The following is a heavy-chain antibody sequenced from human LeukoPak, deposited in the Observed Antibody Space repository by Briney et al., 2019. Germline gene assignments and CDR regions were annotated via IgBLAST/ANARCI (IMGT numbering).Heavy chain of an antibody. J-gene: IGHJ4*02. V-gene: IGHV1-8*01. D-gene: IGHD3-22*01. CDR3: ARYRPPNMRDSSGYKDGGFDY. Sequence: GASVKVSCKASGYTFTSYDINWVRQATGQGLEWMGWVNPNTGNTGYAQKFQGRVTITRNTSISTAYMELSSLRSEDTAVYYCARYRPPNMRDSSGYKDGGFDYWGQGTLVTVSS. CDR1: GYTFTSYD. CDR2: VNPNTGNT.